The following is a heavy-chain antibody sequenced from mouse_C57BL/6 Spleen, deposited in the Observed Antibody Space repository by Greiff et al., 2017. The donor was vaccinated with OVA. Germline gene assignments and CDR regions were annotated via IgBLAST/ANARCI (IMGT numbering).Heavy chain of an antibody. CDR2: SRNKANDYTT. D-gene: IGHD1-3*01. CDR1: GFTFSDFY. Sequence: DVKLVESGGGLVQSGRSLRLSCATSGFTFSDFYMEWVRQAPGKGLEWIAASRNKANDYTTEYSASVKGRFIVSRDTSQSILYLQMNALRAEDTAIYYCARGITPGGARDWYFEVWGTGTTRTVSS. CDR3: ARGITPGGARDWYFEV. V-gene: IGHV7-1*01. J-gene: IGHJ1*03.